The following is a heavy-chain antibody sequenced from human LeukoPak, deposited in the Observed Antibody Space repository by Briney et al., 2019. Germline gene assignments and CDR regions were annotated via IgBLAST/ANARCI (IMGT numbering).Heavy chain of an antibody. V-gene: IGHV3-9*01. CDR2: ISWNSGSI. CDR3: ARSRVMTTSFAFGFDI. CDR1: GFTFDDYA. D-gene: IGHD4-11*01. Sequence: PGGSLRLSCAASGFTFDDYAMHWVRQAPGKGLEWVSGISWNSGSIGYADSVKGRFIISRDNAKNSLYLQMNSLRAEDTAVYYCARSRVMTTSFAFGFDIWGQGTMVTVSS. J-gene: IGHJ3*02.